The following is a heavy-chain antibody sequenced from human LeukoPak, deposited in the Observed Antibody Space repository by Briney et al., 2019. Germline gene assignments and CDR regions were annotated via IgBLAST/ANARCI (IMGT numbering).Heavy chain of an antibody. Sequence: GGSLRLSCAASGFTFSSYAMSWVRQAPGKGLEWVSAISGSGGSTHYADSVKGRFTISRDNSKNTLYLQMNSLRAEDTAVYYCAKRCSSWYFYYYGMDVWGQGTTVTVSS. V-gene: IGHV3-23*01. CDR2: ISGSGGST. J-gene: IGHJ6*02. CDR3: AKRCSSWYFYYYGMDV. CDR1: GFTFSSYA. D-gene: IGHD6-13*01.